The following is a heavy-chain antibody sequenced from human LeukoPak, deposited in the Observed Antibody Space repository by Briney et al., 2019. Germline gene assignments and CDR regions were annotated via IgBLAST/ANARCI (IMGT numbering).Heavy chain of an antibody. V-gene: IGHV3-30*02. J-gene: IGHJ6*03. Sequence: PGGSLRLSCAASGFTFSSYGMHWVRQAPGKGLEWVAFIRYDGSNKYYADSVKGRFTISRDNSKNTLYLQMNSLRAEDTAVYYCAKIQLSSTVTVAIHYYYMDVWGKGTTVTISS. CDR3: AKIQLSSTVTVAIHYYYMDV. CDR2: IRYDGSNK. CDR1: GFTFSSYG. D-gene: IGHD4-17*01.